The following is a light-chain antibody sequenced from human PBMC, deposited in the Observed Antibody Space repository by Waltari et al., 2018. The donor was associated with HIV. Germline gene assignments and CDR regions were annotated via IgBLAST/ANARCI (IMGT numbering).Light chain of an antibody. CDR1: SNDIGTYNF. J-gene: IGLJ2*01. V-gene: IGLV2-8*01. CDR3: VSYTEKDTFLL. Sequence: QSALTQPPSASGSPGQSVAISCTGSSNDIGTYNFVSWYQHHPSKAPKLIIYDVTRRPPGIPDRVSGTKSGYTASLTVSDLQVEDEADYYCVSYTEKDTFLLFGGGTKLAV. CDR2: DVT.